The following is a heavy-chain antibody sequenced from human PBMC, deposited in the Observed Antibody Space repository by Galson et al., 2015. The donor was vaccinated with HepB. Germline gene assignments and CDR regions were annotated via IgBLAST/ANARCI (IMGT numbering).Heavy chain of an antibody. V-gene: IGHV3-7*01. Sequence: SLRLSCAASGFTFSSYWMNWVRQAPGKGLEWVANIKKDGSEKYYVDSVKGRFTISRDNAKNSLYLQMISLRAEDTAVYYCARADYASGSYYSRDNWFDPWGQGTLVTVSS. J-gene: IGHJ5*02. CDR1: GFTFSSYW. CDR2: IKKDGSEK. CDR3: ARADYASGSYYSRDNWFDP. D-gene: IGHD3-10*01.